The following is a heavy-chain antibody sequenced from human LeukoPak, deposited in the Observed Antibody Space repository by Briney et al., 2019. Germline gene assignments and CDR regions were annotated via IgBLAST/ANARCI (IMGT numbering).Heavy chain of an antibody. V-gene: IGHV3-21*04. CDR1: GFTFSSYA. Sequence: GGSLRLSCAASGFTFSSYAMSWVRQAPGKGLEWVSSISSSSSYIYYADSVKGRFTISRDNSKNTLYLQMNSLRAEDTAVYYCASSGYSSGWYYYWGQGTLVTVSS. CDR2: ISSSSSYI. CDR3: ASSGYSSGWYYY. D-gene: IGHD6-19*01. J-gene: IGHJ4*02.